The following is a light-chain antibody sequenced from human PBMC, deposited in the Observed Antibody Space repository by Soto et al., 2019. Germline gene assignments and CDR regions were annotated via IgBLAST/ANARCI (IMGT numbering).Light chain of an antibody. CDR3: QQYTKDTPGT. CDR2: AAS. CDR1: QGISNY. Sequence: DIQMTQSPSSLSASVGDRVTITSRASQGISNYLAWYQQKPGKVPKLLIYAASTLQSGVPSRFSGSGSGTDFTLTISSLQPEDVATYYCQQYTKDTPGTFGQGTKVDIK. J-gene: IGKJ1*01. V-gene: IGKV1-27*01.